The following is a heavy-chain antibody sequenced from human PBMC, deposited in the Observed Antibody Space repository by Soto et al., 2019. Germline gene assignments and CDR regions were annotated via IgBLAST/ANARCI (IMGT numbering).Heavy chain of an antibody. CDR1: GGTFSSYT. J-gene: IGHJ6*02. V-gene: IGHV1-69*02. CDR2: IIPILGIA. Sequence: QVQLVQSGAEVKKPGSSVKVSCKASGGTFSSYTISWVRQAPGQGLEWMGRIIPILGIANYAQKFQGRVTITADKSTSTAYMELSSLRSEDTAVYYCARAYSSSWDYYYGMDVWGQGTTVTVSS. CDR3: ARAYSSSWDYYYGMDV. D-gene: IGHD6-13*01.